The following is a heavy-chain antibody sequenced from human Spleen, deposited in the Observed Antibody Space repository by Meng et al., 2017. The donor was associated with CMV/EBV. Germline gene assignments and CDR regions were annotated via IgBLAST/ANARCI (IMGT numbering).Heavy chain of an antibody. D-gene: IGHD1-7*01. V-gene: IGHV3-11*04. CDR3: ARLNWNYPTFDS. J-gene: IGHJ4*02. Sequence: SCATSDFFFSDSYMSWIRQAPGKGLECVSYISASGTLKYHADSVKGRFTISRDNAKNSLFLQMNSLRAEDTAVYYCARLNWNYPTFDSWGQGTLVTVSS. CDR2: ISASGTLK. CDR1: DFFFSDSY.